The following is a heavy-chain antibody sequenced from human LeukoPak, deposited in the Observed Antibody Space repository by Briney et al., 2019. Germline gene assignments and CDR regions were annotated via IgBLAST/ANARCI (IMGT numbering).Heavy chain of an antibody. CDR2: IYPGDSET. V-gene: IGHV5-51*01. D-gene: IGHD3-22*01. CDR1: GYSFNSYW. J-gene: IGHJ4*02. CDR3: ARGQGDSSGYYSLDY. Sequence: GESLKISCKGSGYSFNSYWIGWVRQMPGKGLEWMGIIYPGDSETRYSPSFQGQVTISADKSISTAYLQWSSLKASDTAMYYCARGQGDSSGYYSLDYWGQGTLVTVSS.